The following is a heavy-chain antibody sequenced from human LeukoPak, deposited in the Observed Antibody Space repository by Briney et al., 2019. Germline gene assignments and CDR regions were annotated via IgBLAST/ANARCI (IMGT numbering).Heavy chain of an antibody. Sequence: GASVKVSCKASGYTFTGYYIHWVRQAPGQGLEWMGWINPNSGGTNYAQKFQGRVTMTRDTSISTAYMELSRLRSDDTAVYYCARRYSGSYYDGSEFDYWGQGTLVTVSS. CDR1: GYTFTGYY. J-gene: IGHJ4*02. CDR3: ARRYSGSYYDGSEFDY. V-gene: IGHV1-2*02. CDR2: INPNSGGT. D-gene: IGHD1-26*01.